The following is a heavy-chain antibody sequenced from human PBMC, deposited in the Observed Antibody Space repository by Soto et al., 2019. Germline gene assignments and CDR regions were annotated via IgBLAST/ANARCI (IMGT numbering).Heavy chain of an antibody. CDR3: ARASRRNWFDP. Sequence: GGSLRLSCAASGFTFSSYGMHWVRQAPGKGLEWVAVISYDGSNKYYADSVKGRFTISRDNSKNTLYLQMNSLRAADTAVYYCARASRRNWFDPWGQGTLVTVSS. V-gene: IGHV3-30*03. CDR2: ISYDGSNK. CDR1: GFTFSSYG. J-gene: IGHJ5*02.